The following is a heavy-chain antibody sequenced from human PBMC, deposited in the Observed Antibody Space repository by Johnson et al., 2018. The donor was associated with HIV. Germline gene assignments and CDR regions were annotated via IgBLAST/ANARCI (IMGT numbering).Heavy chain of an antibody. CDR2: IRSDGSNK. CDR3: AKEGSTVI. V-gene: IGHV3-30*02. D-gene: IGHD4-11*01. Sequence: VQLVESGGGLVQPGRSLRLSCAASGFTFSSYGMHWVRQAPGKGLEWVAFIRSDGSNKYYVDSVKGRFTISRDNSKNTLYLQMNSLGAEDTAVYYCAKEGSTVIWGQGTMVTVSS. CDR1: GFTFSSYG. J-gene: IGHJ3*01.